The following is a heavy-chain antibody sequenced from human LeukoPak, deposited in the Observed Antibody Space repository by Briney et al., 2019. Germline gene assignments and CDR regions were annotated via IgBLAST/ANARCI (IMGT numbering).Heavy chain of an antibody. J-gene: IGHJ3*02. CDR2: ISYDGSNK. D-gene: IGHD6-13*01. V-gene: IGHV3-30*18. Sequence: GGSLRLPCAASGFTFSSYGMHWVRQAPGKGLEWVAVISYDGSNKYYADSVKGRFTISRDNSKNTLYLQMNSLRAEDTAVYYCANLGYSSSWRENDAFDIWGQGTMVTVSS. CDR3: ANLGYSSSWRENDAFDI. CDR1: GFTFSSYG.